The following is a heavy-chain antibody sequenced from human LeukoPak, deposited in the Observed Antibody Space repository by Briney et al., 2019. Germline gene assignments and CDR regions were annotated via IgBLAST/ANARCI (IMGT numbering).Heavy chain of an antibody. CDR1: GFTFSSYW. CDR3: AKVAGTSSWYQVDY. V-gene: IGHV3-74*01. J-gene: IGHJ4*02. Sequence: GGSLRLSCAASGFTFSSYWMHWVRQAPGKGLMWVSRIKNDGYETNYADSVKGRFTISRDISKNTLYLQMNSLRAEDTAVYYCAKVAGTSSWYQVDYWGQGTLVTVSS. CDR2: IKNDGYET. D-gene: IGHD6-13*01.